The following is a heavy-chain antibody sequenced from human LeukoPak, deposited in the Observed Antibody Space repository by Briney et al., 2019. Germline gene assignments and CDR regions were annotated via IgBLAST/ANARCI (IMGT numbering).Heavy chain of an antibody. Sequence: PGGSLRLSCTASGFTFNTYSMHWVRQAPGKGLEWVAFIRFTGSNKYYADSVKGRFSISRDNSRNTLYLQMNSLRAEDTAVYYCASHYYGSGKFENWGQGTLVTVSS. J-gene: IGHJ4*02. V-gene: IGHV3-30*02. CDR3: ASHYYGSGKFEN. CDR2: IRFTGSNK. CDR1: GFTFNTYS. D-gene: IGHD3-10*01.